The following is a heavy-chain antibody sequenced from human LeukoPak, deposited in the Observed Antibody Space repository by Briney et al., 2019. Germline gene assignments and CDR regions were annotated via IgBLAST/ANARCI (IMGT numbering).Heavy chain of an antibody. Sequence: SETLSLTCTVSGGSISSGTYYWSWIRQPPGKGLEWIGEINHSGSTNYNPSLKSRVTISVDTSKNQFSLKLSSVTAADTAVYYCARGSPMATLDYWGQGTLVTVSS. D-gene: IGHD3-10*01. CDR2: INHSGST. V-gene: IGHV4-39*07. J-gene: IGHJ4*02. CDR1: GGSISSGTYY. CDR3: ARGSPMATLDY.